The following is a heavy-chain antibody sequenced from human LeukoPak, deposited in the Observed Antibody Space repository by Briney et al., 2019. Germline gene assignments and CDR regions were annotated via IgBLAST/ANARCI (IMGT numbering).Heavy chain of an antibody. Sequence: GGSLRLSCAASGFTFSSYAMSWVRQAPGKGLEWVSAISGSGGSTYYADSVKGRFTISRDNSKNTLYLQMNSLRAGDTAVYYCAKDGKQWLAPGDYWGQGTLVTVSS. D-gene: IGHD6-19*01. CDR2: ISGSGGST. V-gene: IGHV3-23*01. CDR1: GFTFSSYA. J-gene: IGHJ4*02. CDR3: AKDGKQWLAPGDY.